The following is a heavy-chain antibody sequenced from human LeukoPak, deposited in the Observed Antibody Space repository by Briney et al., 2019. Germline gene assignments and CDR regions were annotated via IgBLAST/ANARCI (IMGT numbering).Heavy chain of an antibody. Sequence: GGSLRLSCAASGFTFSSSWMSWVRQAPGKGLEWVANIKQDGSEKYYVDSVKGRFTISRDNAKNSLYLQMDSLRAEDTAVYYCARAPNRAEGFWGQGTLVSVSS. D-gene: IGHD1-14*01. V-gene: IGHV3-7*01. J-gene: IGHJ4*02. CDR3: ARAPNRAEGF. CDR1: GFTFSSSW. CDR2: IKQDGSEK.